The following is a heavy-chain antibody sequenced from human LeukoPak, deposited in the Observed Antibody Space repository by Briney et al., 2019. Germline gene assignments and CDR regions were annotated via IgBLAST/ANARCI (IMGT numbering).Heavy chain of an antibody. CDR1: GGSISSGGYY. D-gene: IGHD3-22*01. J-gene: IGHJ3*02. Sequence: PSETLSLTCTVSGGSISSGGYYWSWIRQHPGKGLEWIGYIYYSGSTYYNPSLKSRVTISVDTSKNQFSLKLSSVTAADTAVYYCARDKAGRPDYYEQAVNAFDIWGQGTMVTVSS. CDR3: ARDKAGRPDYYEQAVNAFDI. CDR2: IYYSGST. V-gene: IGHV4-31*03.